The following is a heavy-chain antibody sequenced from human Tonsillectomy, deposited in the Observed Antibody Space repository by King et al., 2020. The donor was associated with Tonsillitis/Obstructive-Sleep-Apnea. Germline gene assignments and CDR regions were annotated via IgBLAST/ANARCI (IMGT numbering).Heavy chain of an antibody. Sequence: QLVQSGAEVKKPGSSVKVSCKASGGTFSTYTINWVRQAPGQGLEWMGGIIPILGITNYAQKFQGRVTITADKSTSTAYMELSSLGAEDTAVYFCARDGGYENWFDPWGQGTLVTVSS. CDR2: IIPILGIT. D-gene: IGHD5-12*01. CDR3: ARDGGYENWFDP. CDR1: GGTFSTYT. V-gene: IGHV1-69*10. J-gene: IGHJ5*02.